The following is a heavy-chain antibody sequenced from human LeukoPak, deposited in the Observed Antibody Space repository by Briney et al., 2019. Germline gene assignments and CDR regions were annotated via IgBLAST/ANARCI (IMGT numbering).Heavy chain of an antibody. CDR1: GYTFTGYY. CDR3: AREVWSGYYYMDV. J-gene: IGHJ6*03. Sequence: ASVKVSCKASGYTFTGYYIQWVRQAPGQGLEWMGWINPNSGGTKYAQKFQGRGTMTRDTSINTAYMEVSRLTSDDTAVYYCAREVWSGYYYMDVWGKGTTVTVSS. V-gene: IGHV1-2*02. CDR2: INPNSGGT. D-gene: IGHD2-8*02.